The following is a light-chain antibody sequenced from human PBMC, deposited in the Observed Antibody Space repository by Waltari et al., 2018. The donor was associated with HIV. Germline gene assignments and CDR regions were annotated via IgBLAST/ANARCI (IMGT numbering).Light chain of an antibody. CDR3: SSSTNSSPVV. CDR2: EVS. J-gene: IGLJ3*02. Sequence: QSALTQPASVSGSPGQSITISCTGTSSDVGGYNSVSWYQHHPGEAPRLMLYEVSNRPSGSSNRFSGAKSGDTASLTSSGLQAEDEADYCCSSSTNSSPVVFGGGTKLTVL. CDR1: SSDVGGYNS. V-gene: IGLV2-14*01.